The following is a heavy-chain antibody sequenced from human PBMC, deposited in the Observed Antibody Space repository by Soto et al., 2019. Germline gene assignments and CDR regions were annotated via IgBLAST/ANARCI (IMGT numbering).Heavy chain of an antibody. V-gene: IGHV4-59*01. CDR2: IFHSGNA. Sequence: SETMSLTCTVSGGSMRNVYWSWIRQPPEKRLGWMGFIFHSGNAKYNPSLKSRVTISIDTSKSQFSLSLHSVNAADTAVYFCARAHAPTPSFDYWGLGTLVTVSS. J-gene: IGHJ4*01. CDR1: GGSMRNVY. D-gene: IGHD2-2*01. CDR3: ARAHAPTPSFDY.